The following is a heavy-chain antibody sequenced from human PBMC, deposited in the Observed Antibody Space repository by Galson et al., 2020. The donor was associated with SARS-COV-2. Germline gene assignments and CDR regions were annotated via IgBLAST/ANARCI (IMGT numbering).Heavy chain of an antibody. CDR2: IYSGGSR. CDR3: TRRNNYGGMSADAFDL. CDR1: GLRVSDNF. J-gene: IGHJ3*01. Sequence: GGSLRLSCEVSGLRVSDNFMSWVRQAPGKGPQWVSVIYSGGSRLYTNSVKGRFTVSSDTSANMVFLQMDSVRAEDTGLYYCTRRNNYGGMSADAFDLWGQGTMVTVSP. V-gene: IGHV3-53*03. D-gene: IGHD2-21*01.